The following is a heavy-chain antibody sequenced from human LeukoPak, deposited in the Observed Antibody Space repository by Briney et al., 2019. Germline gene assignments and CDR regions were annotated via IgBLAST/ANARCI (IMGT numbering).Heavy chain of an antibody. CDR3: ARGIRSFGVVSNFDY. J-gene: IGHJ4*02. CDR1: GGSISSSSYY. CDR2: IYYSGST. D-gene: IGHD3-3*01. V-gene: IGHV4-39*01. Sequence: SETLSLTCTVSGGSISSSSYYWGWIRQPPGKGLEWIGSIYYSGSTYYNPSLKSRVTISVDTSKNQFSLKLSSVTAADTAVYYCARGIRSFGVVSNFDYWGQGTLVTVSS.